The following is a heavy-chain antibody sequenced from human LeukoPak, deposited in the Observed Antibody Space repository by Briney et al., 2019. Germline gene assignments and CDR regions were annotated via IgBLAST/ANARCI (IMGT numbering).Heavy chain of an antibody. D-gene: IGHD6-19*01. J-gene: IGHJ2*01. V-gene: IGHV4-61*02. Sequence: PSQTLSLTCTVSGGSISSGSYYWSWIREPAGKGLEWIGRIYTSGSTNYNPSLKSRVTISVDTSKNQFSLKLSSVTAADTAVYYCARAGGSGWYGDWYFDLWGRGTLVTVSS. CDR2: IYTSGST. CDR3: ARAGGSGWYGDWYFDL. CDR1: GGSISSGSYY.